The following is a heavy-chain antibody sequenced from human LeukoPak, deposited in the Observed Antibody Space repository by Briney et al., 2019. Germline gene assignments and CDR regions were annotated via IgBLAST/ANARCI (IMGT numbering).Heavy chain of an antibody. J-gene: IGHJ4*02. CDR1: GFSLSPSGVG. V-gene: IGHV2-5*02. CDR3: ARDSSGWYGLDY. D-gene: IGHD6-19*01. Sequence: KESGPTLVKPTQTLTLTCTFTGFSLSPSGVGVGWIRQPPGKALEWLALIYWDDDKRYSPSLKSRLTVTKDTSKNQVVRTMTNMDPVDTATYYCARDSSGWYGLDYWGQGTLVTVSS. CDR2: IYWDDDK.